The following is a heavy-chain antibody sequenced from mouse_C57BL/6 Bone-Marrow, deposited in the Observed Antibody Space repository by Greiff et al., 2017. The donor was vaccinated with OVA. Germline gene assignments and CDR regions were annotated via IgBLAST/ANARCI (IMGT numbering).Heavy chain of an antibody. CDR1: GYTFTDYE. Sequence: QVQLQQSGAELVRPGASVTLSCKASGYTFTDYEIHWVKQTPVHGLEWIGAIDPETGGTAYNQKFKGKAILTADKSSSTAYMELRSLTSEDSAVYYCTRSGTTVVADYYAMDYWGQGTSVTVSS. V-gene: IGHV1-15*01. CDR3: TRSGTTVVADYYAMDY. J-gene: IGHJ4*01. D-gene: IGHD1-1*01. CDR2: IDPETGGT.